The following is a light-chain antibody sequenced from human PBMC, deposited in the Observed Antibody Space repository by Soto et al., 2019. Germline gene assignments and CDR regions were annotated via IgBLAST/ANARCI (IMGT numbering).Light chain of an antibody. J-gene: IGLJ1*01. CDR2: DIN. CDR1: SSDVGNYIF. CDR3: VSYTTSASYV. Sequence: SALTQPASVSGSPGQSITISCTRTSSDVGNYIFVSWYRQHPGKAPKLMIYDINNRPSGVSNRFSGSKSGNTASLTISGLQAEDEADYYCVSYTTSASYVFGTGTKVT. V-gene: IGLV2-14*01.